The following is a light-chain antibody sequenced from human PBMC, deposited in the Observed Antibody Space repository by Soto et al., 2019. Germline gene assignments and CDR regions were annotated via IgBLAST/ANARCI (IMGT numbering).Light chain of an antibody. CDR3: QTWGTGTRGV. CDR2: LNSDGSH. J-gene: IGLJ3*02. Sequence: QPVLTQSPSASASLGASVKLTCTLSSGHSSYAIAWHQQQPEKGPRYLMKLNSDGSHSKGDGIPDRFSGSSSGAERYLTISSPQSEDEADYYCQTWGTGTRGVFGGGTKLTVL. V-gene: IGLV4-69*01. CDR1: SGHSSYA.